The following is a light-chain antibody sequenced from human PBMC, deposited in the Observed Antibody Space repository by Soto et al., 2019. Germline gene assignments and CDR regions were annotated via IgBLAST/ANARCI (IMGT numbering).Light chain of an antibody. J-gene: IGKJ2*01. CDR2: GAS. Sequence: EIVMTQSPATLSVSPGERATLSCRASQSVSSNLAWYQQKPGQAPRLLIYGASTRATGIPARFSGSGSGTEFTLTISSLPSEVFAVYYCQQYNNWPPYTFGQGTKLEIK. CDR1: QSVSSN. CDR3: QQYNNWPPYT. V-gene: IGKV3-15*01.